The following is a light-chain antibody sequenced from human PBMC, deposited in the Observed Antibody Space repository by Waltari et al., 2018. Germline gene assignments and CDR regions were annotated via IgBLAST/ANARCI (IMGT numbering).Light chain of an antibody. V-gene: IGLV4-69*01. CDR1: SGHRRHA. CDR2: VNSDGSH. CDR3: QTWGTGTVV. J-gene: IGLJ3*02. Sequence: QVVLTQSPSASASLGASVKLTCPLTSGHRRHAIAWPQHQPNKGPRYLMTVNSDGSHNKGDGIPDRFSGSSSGAERYLTISSLQSDDEADYYCQTWGTGTVVFGGGTKLTVL.